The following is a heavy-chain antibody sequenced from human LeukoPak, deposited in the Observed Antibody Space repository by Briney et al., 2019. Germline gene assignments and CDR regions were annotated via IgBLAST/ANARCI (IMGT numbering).Heavy chain of an antibody. D-gene: IGHD3-10*01. Sequence: PSETLSLTCAVYGGSFSGYYWSWIRQPPGKGLEWIGEINHSGSTNYNPSLKSRVTISADTSKNQFSLKLSSVTAADTAVYYCARNHGSGSYPFDYWGQGTLVTVSS. V-gene: IGHV4-34*01. J-gene: IGHJ4*02. CDR3: ARNHGSGSYPFDY. CDR1: GGSFSGYY. CDR2: INHSGST.